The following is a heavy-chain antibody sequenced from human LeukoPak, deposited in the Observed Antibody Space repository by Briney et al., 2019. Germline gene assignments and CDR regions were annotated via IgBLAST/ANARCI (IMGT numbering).Heavy chain of an antibody. J-gene: IGHJ5*01. Sequence: SETLPLTCTVSGGSIRSADYYWTWIRQRPGKGLEWIGYIYYSGRTYYKPSLKSRVTISVDTSKNQFSLKLSSVTAADTAVYYCARVKGICSGGSCYECDSWGQGTLVTVSS. CDR3: ARVKGICSGGSCYECDS. V-gene: IGHV4-31*03. CDR1: GGSIRSADYY. CDR2: IYYSGRT. D-gene: IGHD2-15*01.